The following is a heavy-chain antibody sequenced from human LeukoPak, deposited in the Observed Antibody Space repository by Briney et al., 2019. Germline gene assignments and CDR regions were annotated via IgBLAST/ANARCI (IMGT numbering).Heavy chain of an antibody. CDR1: GFTFTNAW. Sequence: GGSLRLSCAASGFTFTNAWVHWVRQAPGRGLEWVGRIKTKSEGGTIDYAAPVRGRFTISRDDSENTLYLHMNSLRAEDTAVYYCARPGYCSSTSCYSAYDYWGQGTLVTVSS. J-gene: IGHJ4*02. V-gene: IGHV3-15*05. CDR3: ARPGYCSSTSCYSAYDY. CDR2: IKTKSEGGTI. D-gene: IGHD2-2*01.